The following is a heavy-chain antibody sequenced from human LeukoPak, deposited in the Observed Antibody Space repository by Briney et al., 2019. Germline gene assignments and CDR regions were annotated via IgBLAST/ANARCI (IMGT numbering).Heavy chain of an antibody. Sequence: ASVTVSCTASGYTFTGYYMHWVRQAPGQGLEWMGWINPNSGGTNYAQKFQGRVTMTRDTSISTAYMELSRLRSDDTAVYYCARDLIAAAGKGTIYYYYGMDVWGQGTTVTVSS. CDR3: ARDLIAAAGKGTIYYYYGMDV. CDR2: INPNSGGT. V-gene: IGHV1-2*02. CDR1: GYTFTGYY. D-gene: IGHD6-13*01. J-gene: IGHJ6*02.